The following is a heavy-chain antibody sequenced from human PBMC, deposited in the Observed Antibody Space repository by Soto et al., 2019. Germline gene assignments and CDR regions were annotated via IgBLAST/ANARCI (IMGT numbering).Heavy chain of an antibody. CDR3: ARWVGASNWFDP. V-gene: IGHV1-2*04. CDR2: INTGSGDT. CDR1: GYTFTGYH. J-gene: IGHJ5*02. Sequence: ASVKVSCKTSGYTFTGYHLHWVRQAPGQGLEWMGWINTGSGDTLYGQKFQGWVTMTRDTSTNTAYMEMSRLRSDDTAVYYCARWVGASNWFDPWGQGTLVTVSS. D-gene: IGHD1-26*01.